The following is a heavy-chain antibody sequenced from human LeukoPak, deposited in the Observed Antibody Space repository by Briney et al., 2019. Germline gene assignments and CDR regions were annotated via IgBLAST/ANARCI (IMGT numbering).Heavy chain of an antibody. V-gene: IGHV4-34*01. CDR2: INHSGST. J-gene: IGHJ4*02. Sequence: SETLSLTCAVYGGSFSGYYWSWIRQPPGKGLEWIGEINHSGSTNYNPSLKSRVTISVDTSKNQFSLKLSSVTAADTAVYYCARELGRFGYWGQGTLVTVSS. CDR1: GGSFSGYY. CDR3: ARELGRFGY. D-gene: IGHD1-26*01.